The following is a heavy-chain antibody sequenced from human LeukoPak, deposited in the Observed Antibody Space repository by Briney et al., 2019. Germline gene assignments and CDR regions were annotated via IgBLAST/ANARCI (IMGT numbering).Heavy chain of an antibody. V-gene: IGHV1-46*01. D-gene: IGHD3-10*01. CDR2: INPSGGST. CDR3: ARASVYGSGTYYYYYGMDV. Sequence: EASVKVSCKASGYTFTSYYMHWMRQAPGQGLEWMGIINPSGGSTSYAQKFQGRVTMTRDTSTSTVYMELSSLRSEDTAVYYCARASVYGSGTYYYYYGMDVWGQGTTVTVSS. J-gene: IGHJ6*02. CDR1: GYTFTSYY.